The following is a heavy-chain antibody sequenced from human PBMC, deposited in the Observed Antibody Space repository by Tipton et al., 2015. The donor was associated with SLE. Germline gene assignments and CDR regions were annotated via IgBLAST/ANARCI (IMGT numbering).Heavy chain of an antibody. CDR3: ARGAYCGGDCSNWFDP. J-gene: IGHJ5*02. CDR2: IYSGGST. D-gene: IGHD2-21*01. CDR1: GGSISSYY. Sequence: LSLTCTVSGGSISSYYWSWIRQPPGKGLEWVSVIYSGGSTYYADSVKGRFTISRHNSKNTLYLQMNSLRAEDTAVYYCARGAYCGGDCSNWFDPWGQGTLVTVSS. V-gene: IGHV3-53*04.